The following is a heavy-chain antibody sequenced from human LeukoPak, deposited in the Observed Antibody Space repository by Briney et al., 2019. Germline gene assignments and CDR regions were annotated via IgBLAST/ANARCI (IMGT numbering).Heavy chain of an antibody. CDR3: ARAYKSAAAGADFDY. CDR2: IYYSGST. Sequence: SETLSLTCAVYGGSFSGYYWSWIRQPPGKGLEWIGYIYYSGSTSYNPSLKSRVTISVDTSKNQFSLKLSSVTAADTAVYYCARAYKSAAAGADFDYWGQGTLVTVSS. J-gene: IGHJ4*02. CDR1: GGSFSGYY. D-gene: IGHD6-13*01. V-gene: IGHV4-59*01.